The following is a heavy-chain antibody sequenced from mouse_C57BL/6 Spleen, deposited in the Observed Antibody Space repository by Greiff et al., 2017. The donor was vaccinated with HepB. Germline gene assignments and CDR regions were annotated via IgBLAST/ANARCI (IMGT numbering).Heavy chain of an antibody. V-gene: IGHV1-62-2*01. Sequence: QVQLKQSGAELVKPGASVKLSCKASGYTFTEYTIHWVKQRSGQGLEWIGWFYPGSGSIKYNEKFKDKATLTADKSSSTVYMELSRLTSEDSAVYFCARHEEYYGSSYGGYFDVWGTGTTVTVSS. J-gene: IGHJ1*03. D-gene: IGHD1-1*01. CDR1: GYTFTEYT. CDR2: FYPGSGSI. CDR3: ARHEEYYGSSYGGYFDV.